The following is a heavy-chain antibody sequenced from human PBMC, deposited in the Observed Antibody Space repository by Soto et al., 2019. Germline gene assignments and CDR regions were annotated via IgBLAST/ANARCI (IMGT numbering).Heavy chain of an antibody. CDR1: GGTFSSYA. J-gene: IGHJ6*02. CDR3: ARSIYGDTGMDV. D-gene: IGHD4-17*01. CDR2: IIPIFGTA. V-gene: IGHV1-69*13. Sequence: GASVKVSCKASGGTFSSYAISWVRQAPGQGLEWMGGIIPIFGTANYAQKFQGRVTITADESTSTAYMELSSLRSEDTAVYYCARSIYGDTGMDVWGQGTTVTVSS.